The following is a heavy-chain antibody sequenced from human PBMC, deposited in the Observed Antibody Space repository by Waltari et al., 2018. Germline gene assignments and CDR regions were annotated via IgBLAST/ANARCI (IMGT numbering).Heavy chain of an antibody. V-gene: IGHV4-59*01. J-gene: IGHJ4*02. D-gene: IGHD3-3*01. Sequence: QVQLQESGPGLVKPSATLSLTCTVSGCSISSYYWSWIRQPPGKGLDGIGYIYYSGSTNYNPSLKSRVTISVDTSKNQFSLKLSSVTAADTAVYYCARVGFFWSGSQIFDYWGQGTLVTVSS. CDR1: GCSISSYY. CDR2: IYYSGST. CDR3: ARVGFFWSGSQIFDY.